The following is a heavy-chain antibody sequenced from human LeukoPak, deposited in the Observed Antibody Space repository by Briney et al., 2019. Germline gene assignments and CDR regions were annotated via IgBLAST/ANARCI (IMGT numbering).Heavy chain of an antibody. D-gene: IGHD2-15*01. V-gene: IGHV3-30-3*01. Sequence: PGGSLRLSCAASGFTFSSYAMHWVRQAPGKGLEWVAVISYDGSNKYYADSVKGRFTISRDNSKNTLFLQMDSLKTEDTAVYYCAKAHLEGRCFGGICFEDSWGQGTLVTVSS. CDR1: GFTFSSYA. CDR3: AKAHLEGRCFGGICFEDS. CDR2: ISYDGSNK. J-gene: IGHJ5*01.